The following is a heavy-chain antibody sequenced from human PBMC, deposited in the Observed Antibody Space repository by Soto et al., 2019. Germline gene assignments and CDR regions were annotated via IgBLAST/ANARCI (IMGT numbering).Heavy chain of an antibody. D-gene: IGHD3-22*01. CDR3: ARAYDSSIPFXQ. CDR1: GGSISSHY. Sequence: PSETLSLTCTVSGGSISSHYWSWIRQPPGKGLEWIGYIYYSGSTKYKPSLKSRVTISVDTPKNQVSLKLSSVTAADTAVYYCARAYDSSIPFXQRGQGILVTVS. V-gene: IGHV4-59*11. CDR2: IYYSGST. J-gene: IGHJ4*02.